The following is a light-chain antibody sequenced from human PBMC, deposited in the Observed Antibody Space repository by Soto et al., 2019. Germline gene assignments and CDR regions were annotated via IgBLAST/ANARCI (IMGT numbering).Light chain of an antibody. Sequence: DIQMTQSPSTLSASVGDRVTITCRASQNINNWMAWYHQKPGEAPKLLIYDAFSLQTGVPFTFSGSGSGTEISLTISSLQPDDFGTYYCQQYHTFPHTFGGGTKVEIK. CDR3: QQYHTFPHT. CDR2: DAF. V-gene: IGKV1-5*01. J-gene: IGKJ4*01. CDR1: QNINNW.